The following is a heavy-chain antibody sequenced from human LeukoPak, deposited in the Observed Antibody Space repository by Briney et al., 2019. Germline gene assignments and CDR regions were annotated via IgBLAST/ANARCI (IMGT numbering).Heavy chain of an antibody. CDR2: INHSGST. V-gene: IGHV4-39*07. CDR1: GGSISSSSYY. J-gene: IGHJ4*02. CDR3: ARGVFYYDTSGRGYYFDY. D-gene: IGHD3-22*01. Sequence: SETLSLTCTVSGGSISSSSYYWGWIRQPPGKGLEWIGEINHSGSTNYNPSLKSRVTISVDTSKNQFSLKLSSVTAADTAVYYCARGVFYYDTSGRGYYFDYWGQGTLVTVSS.